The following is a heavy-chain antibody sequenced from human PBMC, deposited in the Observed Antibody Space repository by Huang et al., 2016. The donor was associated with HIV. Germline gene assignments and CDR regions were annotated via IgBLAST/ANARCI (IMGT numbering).Heavy chain of an antibody. J-gene: IGHJ3*01. CDR2: IVSDSRDT. Sequence: QVQLVQSGGEVMQPGASVRVSCKASGYDFGSYGMSWVRQAPGQGLEWLGWIVSDSRDTSSAQKFQGRVTMTTDTSTTTTYMELRSLRSDDTAMYYCARDPYYSNRWKRNDASFLWGQGTMITVSS. CDR1: GYDFGSYG. D-gene: IGHD4-4*01. CDR3: ARDPYYSNRWKRNDASFL. V-gene: IGHV1-18*01.